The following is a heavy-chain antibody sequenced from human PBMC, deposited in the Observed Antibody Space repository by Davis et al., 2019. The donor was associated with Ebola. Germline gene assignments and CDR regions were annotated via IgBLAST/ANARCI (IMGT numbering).Heavy chain of an antibody. CDR3: ARFESLYDSHGMDV. CDR1: GYTFTSYW. V-gene: IGHV5-51*01. CDR2: IYAGDSDT. D-gene: IGHD3-22*01. Sequence: GESLKISRKGSGYTFTSYWIDWVRQMPGKGLEWMGAIYAGDSDTRYSPSFQGQVTISADRSINTAYVQWSSLKASDTARYYCARFESLYDSHGMDVWGQGTTVTV. J-gene: IGHJ6*02.